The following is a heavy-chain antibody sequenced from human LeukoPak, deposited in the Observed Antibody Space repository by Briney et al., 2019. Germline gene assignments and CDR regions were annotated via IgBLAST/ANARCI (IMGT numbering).Heavy chain of an antibody. D-gene: IGHD2-15*01. V-gene: IGHV3-48*04. J-gene: IGHJ4*02. CDR1: GFTFSNFW. CDR3: ARDYGYCSGGSCYNEYYFDY. CDR2: ISSSGSTI. Sequence: PGGSLRLSCAASGFTFSNFWMAWVRQAPGKGLEWVSYISSSGSTIYYADSVKGRFTISRDNAKNSLYLQMNSLRAEDTAVYYCARDYGYCSGGSCYNEYYFDYWGQGTLVTVSS.